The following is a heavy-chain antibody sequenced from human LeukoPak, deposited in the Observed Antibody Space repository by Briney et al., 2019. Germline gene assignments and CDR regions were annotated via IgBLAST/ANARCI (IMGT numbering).Heavy chain of an antibody. CDR1: GFTFSSYD. J-gene: IGHJ4*02. CDR2: ISGSSVST. CDR3: ARDGIAAAGTSSVGAKLFDY. Sequence: GGSLRLPCAASGFTFSSYDMSWVRQAPGKGLEWVSLISGSSVSTNYTDSVKGRFTISRDNSKNTLYLHMNSLRAEDTAVYYCARDGIAAAGTSSVGAKLFDYWGQGTLVTVSS. V-gene: IGHV3-23*01. D-gene: IGHD6-13*01.